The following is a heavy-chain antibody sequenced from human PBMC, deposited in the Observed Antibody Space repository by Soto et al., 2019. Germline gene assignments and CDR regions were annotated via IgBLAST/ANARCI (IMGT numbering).Heavy chain of an antibody. V-gene: IGHV3-20*04. CDR1: GFTLDDYG. J-gene: IGHJ4*02. CDR2: VNWNGGST. CDR3: VRGASLSFDD. D-gene: IGHD1-26*01. Sequence: EVQLVESGGGVLRPGGSLRLSCAASGFTLDDYGMSWARQAPGKVLEWVSGVNWNGGSTVYADSVKGRFTIPRDNAKNSLYLQMNSLRAEDTAFYYCVRGASLSFDDRGQGTLVTVSS.